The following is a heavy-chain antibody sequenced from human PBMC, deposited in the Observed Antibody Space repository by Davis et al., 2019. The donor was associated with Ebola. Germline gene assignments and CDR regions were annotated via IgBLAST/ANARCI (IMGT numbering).Heavy chain of an antibody. CDR1: GGSISSSNW. V-gene: IGHV4-4*02. J-gene: IGHJ4*02. CDR2: IYYSGST. CDR3: ARGRGTYYDSSGYYYSSYYFDY. D-gene: IGHD3-22*01. Sequence: SETLSLTCAVSGGSISSSNWWSWVRQPPGKGLEWIGYIYYSGSTYYNPSLKSRVTISVDTSKNQFSLKLSSVTAADTAVYYCARGRGTYYDSSGYYYSSYYFDYWGQGTLVTVSS.